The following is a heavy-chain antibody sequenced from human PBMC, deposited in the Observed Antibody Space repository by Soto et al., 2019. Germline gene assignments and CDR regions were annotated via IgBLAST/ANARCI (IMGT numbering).Heavy chain of an antibody. CDR1: GFTFSSYG. CDR3: AKDGSGTYYYYGMDV. D-gene: IGHD3-10*01. V-gene: IGHV3-30*18. J-gene: IGHJ6*02. CDR2: ISYDGSNK. Sequence: GGSLRLSCAASGFTFSSYGMHWVRQAPGKGLEWVAVISYDGSNKYYADSVKGRFTISRDNSKNTLCLQMNSLRAEDAAVYYCAKDGSGTYYYYGMDVWGQGTTVTVSS.